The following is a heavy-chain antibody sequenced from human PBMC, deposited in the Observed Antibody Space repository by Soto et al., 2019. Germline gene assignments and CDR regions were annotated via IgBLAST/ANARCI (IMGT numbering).Heavy chain of an antibody. Sequence: ASVKVSCKASGYIFSKYAIHWVRQVPGHKLEWMGWLNVGTGNTKYSQKFQGRVTITRDTSATTAYMELHSLTSEDTAVYYCARESRDFFLWFDPWGRGTLVTVSS. J-gene: IGHJ5*02. CDR1: GYIFSKYA. CDR2: LNVGTGNT. V-gene: IGHV1-3*01. CDR3: ARESRDFFLWFDP.